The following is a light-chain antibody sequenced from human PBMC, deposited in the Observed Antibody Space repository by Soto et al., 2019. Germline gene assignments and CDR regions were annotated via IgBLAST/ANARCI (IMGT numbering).Light chain of an antibody. CDR1: SSDVGGYNY. J-gene: IGLJ1*01. CDR2: DVS. CDR3: CSYAGSHTFLYV. Sequence: QSVLTQPRSVSGSPGQSVTISCTGTSSDVGGYNYVSWYQQHPGKAPKLMIYDVSKRPSGVPDRFSGSKSGNTASLTISGLQAEDEADYYCCSYAGSHTFLYVFVTGTKLTVL. V-gene: IGLV2-11*01.